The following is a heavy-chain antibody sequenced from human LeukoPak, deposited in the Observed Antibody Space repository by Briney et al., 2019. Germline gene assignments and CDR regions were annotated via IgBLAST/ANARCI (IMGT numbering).Heavy chain of an antibody. CDR2: INAGNGNT. V-gene: IGHV1-3*01. D-gene: IGHD2-15*01. CDR1: GYTFTSYA. CDR3: ARGFGGCSGGSCYYFRDDY. Sequence: ASVKVSCKASGYTFTSYAMHWVRQAPGQRLEWMGWINAGNGNTKYSQKFQGRVTITRDTSASTAYMELSSLRSEDTAVYYCARGFGGCSGGSCYYFRDDYWGQGTLVTVSS. J-gene: IGHJ4*02.